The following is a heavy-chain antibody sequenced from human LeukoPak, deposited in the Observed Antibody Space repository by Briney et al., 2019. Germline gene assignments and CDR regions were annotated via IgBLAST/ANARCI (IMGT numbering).Heavy chain of an antibody. D-gene: IGHD3-22*01. J-gene: IGHJ4*02. CDR2: INPNSGNT. CDR3: ARGTLYDSSGYYYDGRVDLVDY. Sequence: WASVKVSCKASGYTFTGYYMHWVRQAPGQGLEWMGWINPNSGNTGYAQKFQGRVTMTRNTSISTAYMELSSLRSEDTAVYYCARGTLYDSSGYYYDGRVDLVDYWGQGTLVTVSS. CDR1: GYTFTGYY. V-gene: IGHV1-8*02.